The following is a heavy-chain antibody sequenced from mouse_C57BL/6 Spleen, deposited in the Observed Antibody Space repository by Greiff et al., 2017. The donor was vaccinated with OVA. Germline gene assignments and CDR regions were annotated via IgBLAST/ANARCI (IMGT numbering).Heavy chain of an antibody. Sequence: QVQLKQPGAELVRPGSSVKLSCKASGYTFTSYWMDWVKQRPGQGLEWIGNIYPSDSETHYNQKFKDKATLTVDKSSSTAYMQLSSLTSEDSAVYYCARGLLNYYFDYWGQGTTLTVSS. CDR1: GYTFTSYW. CDR3: ARGLLNYYFDY. D-gene: IGHD1-3*01. J-gene: IGHJ2*01. V-gene: IGHV1-61*01. CDR2: IYPSDSET.